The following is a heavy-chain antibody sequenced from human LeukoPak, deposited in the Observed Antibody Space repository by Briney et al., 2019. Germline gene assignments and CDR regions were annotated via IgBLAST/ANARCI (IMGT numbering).Heavy chain of an antibody. CDR1: GGSISSSSYY. D-gene: IGHD5-18*01. CDR2: IYYSGST. V-gene: IGHV4-39*07. J-gene: IGHJ4*02. Sequence: PSETLSLTCTVSGGSISSSSYYWGWIRQPPGKGLEWIGSIYYSGSTYYNPSLKSRVTISVDTSKNQFSLKLSSVTAADTAVYYCARVRNYRVDTAMVIQGGYFDYWGQGTLVTVSS. CDR3: ARVRNYRVDTAMVIQGGYFDY.